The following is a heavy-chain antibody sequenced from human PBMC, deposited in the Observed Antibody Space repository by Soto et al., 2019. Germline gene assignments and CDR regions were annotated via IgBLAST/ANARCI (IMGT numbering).Heavy chain of an antibody. D-gene: IGHD5-12*01. J-gene: IGHJ3*02. Sequence: ASVKVSCKASGYTFTSYGISWVRQAPGQGLEWMGWISAYNGNTNYALKLQGRVTMTTDTSTSTAYMELRSLRSDDTAVYYCASSTEKVAKGAFDIWGQGTMVTVSS. V-gene: IGHV1-18*01. CDR1: GYTFTSYG. CDR3: ASSTEKVAKGAFDI. CDR2: ISAYNGNT.